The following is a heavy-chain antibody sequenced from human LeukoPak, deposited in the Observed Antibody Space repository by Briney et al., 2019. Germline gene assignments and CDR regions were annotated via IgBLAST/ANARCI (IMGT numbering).Heavy chain of an antibody. CDR3: AKATGYLL. Sequence: GGSLRLSCAASGFTFSSYGMHWVRQAPGKGLEWVAFIRSDGSNKYYADSVKGRFTISRDNSKLYLQMNSLRAEDTAVYYCAKATGYLLWGQGTLVIVSS. V-gene: IGHV3-30*02. CDR1: GFTFSSYG. D-gene: IGHD1-14*01. CDR2: IRSDGSNK. J-gene: IGHJ4*02.